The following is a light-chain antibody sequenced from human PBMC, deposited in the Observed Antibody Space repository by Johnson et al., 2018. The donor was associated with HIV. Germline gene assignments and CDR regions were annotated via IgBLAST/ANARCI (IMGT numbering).Light chain of an antibody. CDR1: SSTIGNNF. CDR3: GTWDTSPSVGGV. J-gene: IGLJ1*01. CDR2: KDN. Sequence: QAVLTQPPSVSAAPGQKVTISCSGSSSTIGNNFVSWYQVLPGTAPKLLIYKDNERPSGIPDRFSGSKSGPLATLDITGLQTGAEADYYCGTWDTSPSVGGVFGTGTKVT. V-gene: IGLV1-51*02.